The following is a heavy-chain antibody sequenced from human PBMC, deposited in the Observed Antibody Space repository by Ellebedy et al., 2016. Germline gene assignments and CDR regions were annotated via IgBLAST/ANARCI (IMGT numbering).Heavy chain of an antibody. CDR1: RYTFTGYY. CDR2: INPNSGGT. J-gene: IGHJ4*02. Sequence: ASVKVSXKASRYTFTGYYMHWVRQAPGQGLEWMGWINPNSGGTNYAQKFQGRVTMTRDTSISTAYMELSRLRSDDTAVYYCARDRRNDYGDYVPFDYWGQGTLVTVSS. D-gene: IGHD4-17*01. V-gene: IGHV1-2*02. CDR3: ARDRRNDYGDYVPFDY.